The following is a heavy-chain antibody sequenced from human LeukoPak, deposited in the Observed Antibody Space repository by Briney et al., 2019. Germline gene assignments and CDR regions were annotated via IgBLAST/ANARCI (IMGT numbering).Heavy chain of an antibody. Sequence: GRPLRLSCTASGFTSTNYAMRWVRQAPGKGLEWLAVISYDSSNKYYADSVKGRFTISRDNSQNTLYLETNSLRVEDTAMFHCASAYCSSTACSPLAYWGQGILVTVSS. D-gene: IGHD2-2*01. V-gene: IGHV3-30*03. J-gene: IGHJ4*02. CDR2: ISYDSSNK. CDR3: ASAYCSSTACSPLAY. CDR1: GFTSTNYA.